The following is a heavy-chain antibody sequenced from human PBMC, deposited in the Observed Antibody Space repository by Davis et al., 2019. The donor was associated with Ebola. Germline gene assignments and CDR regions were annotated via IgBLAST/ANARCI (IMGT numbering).Heavy chain of an antibody. CDR3: ARRRGGWGFDY. D-gene: IGHD3-16*01. Sequence: GESLKISCKGSGYTFASYWIAWVRQVPGKGLECMGIIYPDDSDIRYSPSFQGQVTISADKSISTAYLQWSSLKASDTAMYYCARRRGGWGFDYWGQGSLVTVSS. V-gene: IGHV5-51*01. J-gene: IGHJ4*02. CDR1: GYTFASYW. CDR2: IYPDDSDI.